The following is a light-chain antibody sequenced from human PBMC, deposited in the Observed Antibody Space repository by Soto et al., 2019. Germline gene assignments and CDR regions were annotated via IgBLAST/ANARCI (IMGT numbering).Light chain of an antibody. CDR2: GAS. CDR3: QPYGSSPKIT. CDR1: QSVSASY. Sequence: VVTQSPGTLSLSPGERATLSCRASQSVSASYLAWYQQKPGQAPRLLIYGASNRANGISDRFSGSGSGTEFALTISRLEPEDFAMYDCQPYGSSPKITFGQGTKVDIK. J-gene: IGKJ1*01. V-gene: IGKV3-20*01.